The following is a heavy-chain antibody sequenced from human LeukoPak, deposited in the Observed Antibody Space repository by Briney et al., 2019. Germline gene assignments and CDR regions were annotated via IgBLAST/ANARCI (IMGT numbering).Heavy chain of an antibody. CDR3: ARERATSGRCRFDF. V-gene: IGHV4-4*02. D-gene: IGHD6-25*01. CDR2: VHHTGSR. CDR1: GGSISSSNW. Sequence: PSETLSLTCAVSGGSISSSNWWSWVRPSPGKGLEWIGYVHHTGSRSYNPSLKSRVTISLDRDKSQFSLKLTSVTAADTAVYYCARERATSGRCRFDFWGQGALVTVSS. J-gene: IGHJ4*02.